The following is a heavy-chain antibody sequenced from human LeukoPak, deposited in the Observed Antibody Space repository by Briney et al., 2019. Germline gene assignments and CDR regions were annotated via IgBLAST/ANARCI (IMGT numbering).Heavy chain of an antibody. CDR1: GGSFSGYY. CDR2: INHSGST. Sequence: SETLSLTCAVYGGSFSGYYWSWIRQPPGKGLEWIGEINHSGSTNYNPSLKSRVTISVDTSKNQFSLNLRSVTAADTAVYYCARRSNPGDFRWFDPWGQGTLVTVSS. V-gene: IGHV4-34*01. J-gene: IGHJ5*02. CDR3: ARRSNPGDFRWFDP. D-gene: IGHD4-17*01.